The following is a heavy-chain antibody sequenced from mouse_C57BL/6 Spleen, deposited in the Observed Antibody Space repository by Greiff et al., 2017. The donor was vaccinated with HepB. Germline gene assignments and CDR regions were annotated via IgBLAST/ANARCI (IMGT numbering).Heavy chain of an antibody. D-gene: IGHD2-3*01. CDR2: ISYDGSN. J-gene: IGHJ2*01. Sequence: EVQLVESGPGLVKPSQSLSLTCSVTGYSITSGYYWNWIRQFPGNKLEWMGYISYDGSNNYNPSLKNRISITRDTSKNQFFLKLNSVTTEDTATYYCARADGYPYYFDYWGQGTTLTVSS. V-gene: IGHV3-6*01. CDR3: ARADGYPYYFDY. CDR1: GYSITSGYY.